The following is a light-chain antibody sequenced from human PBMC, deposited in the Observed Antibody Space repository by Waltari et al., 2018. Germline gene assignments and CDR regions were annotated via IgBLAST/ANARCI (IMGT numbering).Light chain of an antibody. J-gene: IGKJ3*01. CDR3: QQGNSFPIT. CDR1: QDIGNR. CDR2: GTA. Sequence: DIQMTQSPSPVSASVGDRVTINCRASQDIGNRLAWYQQKPGKAPNLLIYGTASLQTGVPLRFSGSGSGTEFTLTISSLQPEDFGTYYCQQGNSFPITFGPGTKVEIK. V-gene: IGKV1-12*01.